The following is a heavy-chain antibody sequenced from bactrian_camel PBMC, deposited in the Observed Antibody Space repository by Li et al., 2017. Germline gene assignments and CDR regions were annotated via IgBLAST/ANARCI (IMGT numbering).Heavy chain of an antibody. Sequence: HVQLVESGGGSVQAGGSLSLSCVASGATSESYCIGWFRQAPGQKREAVAALYTAGDSTFYADSVKGRFTISRDNAKKTVYLQMNSLNSSDTAMYYCAADQFCPRQIRRLGLDGFPFKLHYWGQGTQVTVS. D-gene: IGHD1*01. J-gene: IGHJ4*01. CDR2: LYTAGDST. CDR1: GATSESYC. CDR3: AADQFCPRQIRRLGLDGFPFKLHY. V-gene: IGHV3S1*01.